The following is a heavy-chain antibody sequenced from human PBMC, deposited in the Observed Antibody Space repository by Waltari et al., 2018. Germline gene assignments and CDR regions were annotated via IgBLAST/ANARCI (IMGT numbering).Heavy chain of an antibody. V-gene: IGHV4-39*01. D-gene: IGHD1-1*01. J-gene: IGHJ3*02. Sequence: QLQLQESGPGLVKPSETLSLTCTVSGGSISSSSYYWGWTRQPPGKGLEWFGSIYYSGSTYYNPSLKSRVTISVDTSKNQFSLKLSSVTAADTAVYYCARHDLQSLSLPNDAFDIWGQGTMVTVSS. CDR3: ARHDLQSLSLPNDAFDI. CDR1: GGSISSSSYY. CDR2: IYYSGST.